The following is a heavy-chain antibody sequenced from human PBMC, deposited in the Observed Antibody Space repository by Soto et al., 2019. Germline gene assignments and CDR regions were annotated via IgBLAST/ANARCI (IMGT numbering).Heavy chain of an antibody. Sequence: ASLKVSCKASGGTFSSYAISWVRQAPGQGLEWMRGIIPIFGTANYAQKFQGRVTITAVETSRTAYMGLMSLSSEDTAVDYCARDYDLWSGYAQAHDANWFDPWGQGTLVTVSS. V-gene: IGHV1-69*13. J-gene: IGHJ5*02. CDR1: GGTFSSYA. D-gene: IGHD3-3*01. CDR2: IIPIFGTA. CDR3: ARDYDLWSGYAQAHDANWFDP.